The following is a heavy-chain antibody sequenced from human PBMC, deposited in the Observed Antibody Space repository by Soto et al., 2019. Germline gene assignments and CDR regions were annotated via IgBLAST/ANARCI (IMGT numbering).Heavy chain of an antibody. V-gene: IGHV2-5*02. CDR1: GFSLSTYHMG. D-gene: IGHD4-17*01. CDR2: IYWDDDK. J-gene: IGHJ4*02. Sequence: QITLKESGPTLVRPAQTLTLTCDFSGFSLSTYHMGVAWIRQPPGKALEWLALIYWDDDKRYSPSLKDRLAISKDTSSTQVVLTITNIAPGDSATYFCAHAGDYDLLTFDHWGPGTLVTVSS. CDR3: AHAGDYDLLTFDH.